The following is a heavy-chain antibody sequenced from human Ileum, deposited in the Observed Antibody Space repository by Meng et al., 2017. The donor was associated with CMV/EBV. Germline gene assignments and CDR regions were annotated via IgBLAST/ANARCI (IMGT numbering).Heavy chain of an antibody. D-gene: IGHD6-19*01. CDR2: INPNSGGT. CDR3: ARERASMAVAGTSKGFDP. Sequence: ASVKVSCKASGYTFTGYYMHWVRQAAGQGREGMGWINPNSGGTNYAQKFQGRVTMTRDTSISTAYMELSRLRSDDTAVYYCARERASMAVAGTSKGFDPGGQRTLVTVSS. J-gene: IGHJ5*02. CDR1: GYTFTGYY. V-gene: IGHV1-2*02.